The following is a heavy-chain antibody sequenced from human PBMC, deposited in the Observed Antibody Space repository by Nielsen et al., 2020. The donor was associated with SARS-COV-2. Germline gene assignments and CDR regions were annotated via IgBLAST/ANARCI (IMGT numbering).Heavy chain of an antibody. D-gene: IGHD1-26*01. CDR3: VKWVELDFGYYYYGMDV. V-gene: IGHV3-11*03. CDR2: ISDSGAYT. J-gene: IGHJ6*02. CDR1: GFTFSAYY. Sequence: GESLKISCAASGFTFSAYYMTWIRQAPGKGLEWLSYISDSGAYTNYADSVKGRFTISRDNAKNSLFLQMNSLSADDTAVYYCVKWVELDFGYYYYGMDVWGQGTTVTVSS.